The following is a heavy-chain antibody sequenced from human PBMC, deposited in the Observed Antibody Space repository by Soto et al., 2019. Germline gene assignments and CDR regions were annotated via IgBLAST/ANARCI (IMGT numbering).Heavy chain of an antibody. D-gene: IGHD3-3*01. V-gene: IGHV1-3*04. CDR3: AKENDCLSGYYYPFDF. J-gene: IGHJ4*02. Sequence: HRLEWMGLINTGNGNTKYSQKFQGRVTIARDTSASTAYMELSSLTSEDTAVYYCAKENDCLSGYYYPFDFRVQG. CDR2: INTGNGNT.